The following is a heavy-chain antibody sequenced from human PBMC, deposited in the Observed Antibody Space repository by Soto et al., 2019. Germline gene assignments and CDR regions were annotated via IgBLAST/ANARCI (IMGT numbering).Heavy chain of an antibody. D-gene: IGHD6-6*01. CDR3: AKRGLYASSSTGDY. Sequence: GSLRLSCAASGFTFSSYAMSWVRQAPGKGLEWVSAIGGSVGGTYYADSVKGRFTISRDNSKNALYLQMNSLRAEDTALYDCAKRGLYASSSTGDYWGQGTLVTVSS. CDR2: IGGSVGGT. V-gene: IGHV3-23*01. CDR1: GFTFSSYA. J-gene: IGHJ4*02.